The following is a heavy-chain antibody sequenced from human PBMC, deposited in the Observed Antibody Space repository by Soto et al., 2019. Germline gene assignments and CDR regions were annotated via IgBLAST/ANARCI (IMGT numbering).Heavy chain of an antibody. CDR3: ASDYNWNYDYYYYGMDV. CDR2: INPNSGGT. J-gene: IGHJ6*02. D-gene: IGHD1-7*01. V-gene: IGHV1-2*02. Sequence: ASVKVSCKASGYTFTGYYMHWVRQAPGQGLEWMGWINPNSGGTNYAQKFQGRVTMTRDTSISTAYMELSRLRSDDTAVYYCASDYNWNYDYYYYGMDVWGQGTTFTVSS. CDR1: GYTFTGYY.